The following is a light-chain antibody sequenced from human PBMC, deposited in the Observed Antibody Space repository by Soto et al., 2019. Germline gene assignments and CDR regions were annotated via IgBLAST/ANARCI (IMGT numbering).Light chain of an antibody. CDR2: GAS. Sequence: IVMTQSPVTLSVSPGERATLSCRASQDIGTNLAWYQQKPGQTPRLLMYGASTRATDIPARFSGSGSGTECTLTSSSRQATDFAMYDWQQYNNWPPRRTFGGGTKVESK. CDR1: QDIGTN. CDR3: QQYNNWPPRRT. J-gene: IGKJ4*01. V-gene: IGKV3-15*01.